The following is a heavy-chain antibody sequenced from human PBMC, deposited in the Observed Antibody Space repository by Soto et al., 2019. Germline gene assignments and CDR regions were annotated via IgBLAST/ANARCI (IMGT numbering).Heavy chain of an antibody. V-gene: IGHV5-51*01. CDR2: IYPGDSDT. CDR1: GYSFTSYW. J-gene: IGHJ6*02. D-gene: IGHD3-22*01. CDR3: ARTHYYDSSGYYYYYYGMDV. Sequence: PGESLKISCKGSGYSFTSYWIGWVRQMPGKGLEWMGIIYPGDSDTRYSPSFQGQVAISADKSISTAYLQWSSLKASDTAMYYCARTHYYDSSGYYYYYYGMDVWGQGTTVT.